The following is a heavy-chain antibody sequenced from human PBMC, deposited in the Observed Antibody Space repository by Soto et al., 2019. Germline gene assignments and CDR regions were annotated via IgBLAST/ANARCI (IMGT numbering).Heavy chain of an antibody. J-gene: IGHJ4*02. D-gene: IGHD4-17*01. CDR1: GFTFSSYA. Sequence: GGSLRLSCAASGFTFSSYAMSWVRQAPGKGLEWVSAISGSGGSTYYADSVKGRFTISRDNSKNTLYLQMNSLRAEDTAVYYCAKDLSFTVKKANYFDYWGQGTLVTVSS. CDR2: ISGSGGST. V-gene: IGHV3-23*01. CDR3: AKDLSFTVKKANYFDY.